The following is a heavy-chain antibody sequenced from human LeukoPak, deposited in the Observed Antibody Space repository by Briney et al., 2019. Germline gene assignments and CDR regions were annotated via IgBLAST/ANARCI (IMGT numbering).Heavy chain of an antibody. CDR2: IYYSGST. J-gene: IGHJ5*02. D-gene: IGHD2-8*01. CDR3: ARHNARDWFYP. V-gene: IGHV4-31*03. Sequence: SETLSLTCTVSGGSISSGAYHWSWNRQHPGRGLEWLGYIYYSGSTYYNPSLTSRIIISLDTSKNQFSLKLSSVTAADTAMYYCARHNARDWFYPWGQGTLVTVSS. CDR1: GGSISSGAYH.